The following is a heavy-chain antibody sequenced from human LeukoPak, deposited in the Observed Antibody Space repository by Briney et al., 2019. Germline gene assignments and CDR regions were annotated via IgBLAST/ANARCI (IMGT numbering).Heavy chain of an antibody. D-gene: IGHD1-26*01. V-gene: IGHV3-21*01. CDR1: GFTFSSYS. J-gene: IGHJ4*02. CDR3: ARDRLGIVGATYEFDY. Sequence: GGSLRLSCAVSGFTFSSYSMNWVRQAPGKGLEWVSSISSSSTYINYADSVKGRFTISRDNAKDSLSLHMSSLRAEDTAVYYCARDRLGIVGATYEFDYWGQGTLVTVSS. CDR2: ISSSSTYI.